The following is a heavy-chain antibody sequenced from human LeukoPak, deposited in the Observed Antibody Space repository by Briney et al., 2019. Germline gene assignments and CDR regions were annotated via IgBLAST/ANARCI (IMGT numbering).Heavy chain of an antibody. CDR1: GFPFSNND. CDR2: ISGSNGRT. J-gene: IGHJ3*01. CDR3: AKGGYFAFEF. V-gene: IGHV3-23*01. Sequence: GGSLRLSCAASGFPFSNNDMQWVRQAPGKGLEWVSGISGSNGRTYYADSVKGRVTTSRDNPKSPLYLQLNSVRAEDTAVYFCAKGGYFAFEFWGQGTLVTVSS. D-gene: IGHD3-22*01.